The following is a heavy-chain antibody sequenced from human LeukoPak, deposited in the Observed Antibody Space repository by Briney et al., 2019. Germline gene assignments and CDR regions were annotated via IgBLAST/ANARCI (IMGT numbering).Heavy chain of an antibody. J-gene: IGHJ5*02. V-gene: IGHV1-2*02. D-gene: IGHD3-10*01. CDR2: INPNSGGT. CDR1: GYTFTGYY. Sequence: ASVKVSCKASGYTFTGYYMHWVRQAPGQGLEWMGWINPNSGGTNYAQKFQGRVTMTRDTSISTAYMELSRLRSDDTAVYYRARGGYYGSGSYNWFDPWGQGTLVTVSS. CDR3: ARGGYYGSGSYNWFDP.